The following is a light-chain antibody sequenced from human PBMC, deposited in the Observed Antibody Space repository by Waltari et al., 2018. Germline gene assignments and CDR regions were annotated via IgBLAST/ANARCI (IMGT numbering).Light chain of an antibody. CDR3: QSYKSSNVI. CDR2: EDN. J-gene: IGLJ2*01. Sequence: NFMLTQPHSVSESPGKTLTISCPRSSGSIASNYVQWYQQRPGRAPLTVIYEDNERTSEVHDRFHGSIDSSSNSASLTTTELKTDDQAHYYYQSYKSSNVIFGVRTKLTVL. CDR1: SGSIASNY. V-gene: IGLV6-57*04.